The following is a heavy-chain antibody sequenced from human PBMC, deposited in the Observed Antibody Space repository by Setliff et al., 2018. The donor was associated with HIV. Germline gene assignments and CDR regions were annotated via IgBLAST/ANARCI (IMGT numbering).Heavy chain of an antibody. D-gene: IGHD1-26*01. CDR3: ARDRVGGNYYYMDV. CDR2: IYYSGST. Sequence: SETLSLTCTVSGGSISSYYWSWIRQPPGKGLEWIGYIYYSGSTNYNPSLKSRVTISVDTSKNQFSLKLSSVTAADTAVYYCARDRVGGNYYYMDVWGKGTTVT. J-gene: IGHJ6*03. CDR1: GGSISSYY. V-gene: IGHV4-59*01.